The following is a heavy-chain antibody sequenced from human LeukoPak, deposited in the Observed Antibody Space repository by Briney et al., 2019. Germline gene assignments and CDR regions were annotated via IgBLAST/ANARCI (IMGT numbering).Heavy chain of an antibody. Sequence: GASVKVSCKASGYTFTSYYMHWVRQAPGQGLEWMGIINPSGGSTSYAQKFQGRVTMTRDTSTSTVYMELSSLRSEDTAVYYCARYPPWELGPYYFDYWGQGTLVTVSS. CDR1: GYTFTSYY. D-gene: IGHD1-26*01. CDR2: INPSGGST. J-gene: IGHJ4*02. V-gene: IGHV1-46*01. CDR3: ARYPPWELGPYYFDY.